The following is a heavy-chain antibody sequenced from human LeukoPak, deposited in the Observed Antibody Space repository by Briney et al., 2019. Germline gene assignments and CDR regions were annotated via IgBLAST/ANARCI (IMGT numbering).Heavy chain of an antibody. D-gene: IGHD2-15*01. CDR2: ISYSGST. J-gene: IGHJ4*02. Sequence: SETLSLTCTVSGGSISSGGYYWSWVRQHPGKGLEWIGYISYSGSTYYNPSLESRVTISVDTSKNQFSLKLSSVTAADTAVYFCASLTRYCSGGGCYRGGADYWGQGTLVTVSS. CDR1: GGSISSGGYY. V-gene: IGHV4-31*03. CDR3: ASLTRYCSGGGCYRGGADY.